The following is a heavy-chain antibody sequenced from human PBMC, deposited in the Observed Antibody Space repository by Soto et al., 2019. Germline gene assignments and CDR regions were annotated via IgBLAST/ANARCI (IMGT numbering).Heavy chain of an antibody. J-gene: IGHJ5*02. V-gene: IGHV1-18*01. CDR3: ARGVGSGSYYNQYNWFDP. Sequence: QVQLVQSGGEVKKPGALVKVSCKASGYTFTNYGISWVRQAPGQGLEWMGWINVYNGNTKYAQKVQGRVTMTTDTSTSSAYMELRRLRSDDTAVYYCARGVGSGSYYNQYNWFDPWGQGTLVTVSS. CDR1: GYTFTNYG. CDR2: INVYNGNT. D-gene: IGHD3-10*01.